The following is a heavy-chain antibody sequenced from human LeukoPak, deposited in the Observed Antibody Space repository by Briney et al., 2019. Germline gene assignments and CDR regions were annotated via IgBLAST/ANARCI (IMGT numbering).Heavy chain of an antibody. Sequence: GGSLRLSCAASGFTFSEYYMSWIRQAPGKRLEWVSYISSSSSSTNNADAVKGRFTIFRDNAKNTLYLQMNILRAEDTAVYYCAMDGSKILSGYSPGGDAFDIWGQGTMVTVSS. CDR1: GFTFSEYY. CDR3: AMDGSKILSGYSPGGDAFDI. V-gene: IGHV3-11*06. CDR2: ISSSSSST. J-gene: IGHJ3*02. D-gene: IGHD3-9*01.